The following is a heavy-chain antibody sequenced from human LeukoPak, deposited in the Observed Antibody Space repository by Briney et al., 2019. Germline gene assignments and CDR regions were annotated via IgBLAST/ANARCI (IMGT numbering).Heavy chain of an antibody. J-gene: IGHJ4*02. CDR1: GGSLSSYY. Sequence: NPSETLSLTCSVSGGSLSSYYWSWIRQSAGKGLECIGRIYPSGTTNYNPSLKSRVTVSLDTSKNHFSLNLSSVTAADTAMYYCAREEFCNGGGCSFDSWGQGALVTVSS. D-gene: IGHD2-15*01. V-gene: IGHV4-4*07. CDR3: AREEFCNGGGCSFDS. CDR2: IYPSGTT.